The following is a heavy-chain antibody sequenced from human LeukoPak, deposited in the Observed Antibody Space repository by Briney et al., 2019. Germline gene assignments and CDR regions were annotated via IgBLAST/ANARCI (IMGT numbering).Heavy chain of an antibody. CDR1: GFTFSSHW. CDR3: ARLRDGEYSYGPFND. J-gene: IGHJ4*02. Sequence: PGGSLRLSCAASGFTFSSHWMSWVRQAPGKGLEWVANINQDGSEKYYVDSVKGRFTISRDNAKNSLYLQMNSRRAEDTAGYYGARLRDGEYSYGPFNDWGQGTLVTVSS. D-gene: IGHD5-18*01. CDR2: INQDGSEK. V-gene: IGHV3-7*01.